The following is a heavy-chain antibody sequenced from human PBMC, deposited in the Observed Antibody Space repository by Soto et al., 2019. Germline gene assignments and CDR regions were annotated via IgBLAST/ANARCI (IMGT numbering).Heavy chain of an antibody. Sequence: PSETLSLTCTVSGGSISSGGYYWSWIRQHPGKGLEWIGYIYYSGSTYYNPSLKSRVTISVDTSKNQFSLKLSSVTAADTAVYYCARGRLVRGYYYYSMDVWGQGTTVTVSS. J-gene: IGHJ6*02. CDR1: GGSISSGGYY. V-gene: IGHV4-31*03. D-gene: IGHD6-6*01. CDR2: IYYSGST. CDR3: ARGRLVRGYYYYSMDV.